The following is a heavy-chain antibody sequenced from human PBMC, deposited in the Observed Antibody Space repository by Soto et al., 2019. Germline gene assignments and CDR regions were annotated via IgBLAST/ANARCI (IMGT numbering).Heavy chain of an antibody. D-gene: IGHD6-13*01. CDR3: ARPVEAASHSSWYEEVVYDAFDI. J-gene: IGHJ3*02. V-gene: IGHV1-8*01. CDR2: MNPNSGNT. CDR1: GYTFTSYD. Sequence: ASVKVSCKATGYTFTSYDINWVRQATGKGLEWMGWMNPNSGNTGYAQKFQGRVTMTRNNSISTAYMELSSLRSEDTAVYYCARPVEAASHSSWYEEVVYDAFDIWGQGTMVTVSS.